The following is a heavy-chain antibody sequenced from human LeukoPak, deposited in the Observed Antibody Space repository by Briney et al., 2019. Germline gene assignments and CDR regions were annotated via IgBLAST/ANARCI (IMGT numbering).Heavy chain of an antibody. CDR3: ARDADGPGSLIDY. D-gene: IGHD1-14*01. CDR1: GFTFSTYW. V-gene: IGHV3-74*01. CDR2: GSSDGSTT. J-gene: IGHJ4*02. Sequence: PGGSLRLSCAASGFTFSTYWMPWVRQAPGKGLEWVSRGSSDGSTTTYADSVKGRFTISRDNGKNALYLQMNSLRAEDTAVYYCARDADGPGSLIDYWGQGTLVTVSS.